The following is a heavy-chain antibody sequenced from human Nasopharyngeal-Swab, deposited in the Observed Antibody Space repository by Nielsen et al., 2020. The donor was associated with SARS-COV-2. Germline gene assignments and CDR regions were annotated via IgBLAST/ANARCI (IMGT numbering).Heavy chain of an antibody. CDR2: ISAYNGNT. CDR3: ARDRGKPILVGVSRSSTNFDY. J-gene: IGHJ4*02. Sequence: ASVKVSCKASGYTFTSYGISWVQQAPGQGLEWMGWISAYNGNTNYAQKLQGRVTMTTDTSTSTAYMELRSLRSDDTAVYYCARDRGKPILVGVSRSSTNFDYWGQGTLVTVSS. CDR1: GYTFTSYG. V-gene: IGHV1-18*04. D-gene: IGHD2-15*01.